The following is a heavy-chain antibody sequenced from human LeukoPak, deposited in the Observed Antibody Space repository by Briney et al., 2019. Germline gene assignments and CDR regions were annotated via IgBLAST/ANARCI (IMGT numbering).Heavy chain of an antibody. D-gene: IGHD3-9*01. CDR1: GFTFSSDW. V-gene: IGHV3-74*01. CDR3: ARHPYDILTGPSFDY. J-gene: IGHJ4*02. Sequence: GGSLRLSCAASGFTFSSDWMHWVRQAPGKGLVWVSRINRDGRSTTYADSVKGRFTISRDNAKNTLYLQMNSLRAEDTAVYYCARHPYDILTGPSFDYWGQGTLVSVSS. CDR2: INRDGRST.